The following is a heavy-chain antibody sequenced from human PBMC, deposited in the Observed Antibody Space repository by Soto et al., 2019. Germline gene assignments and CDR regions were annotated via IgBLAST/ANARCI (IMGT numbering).Heavy chain of an antibody. CDR3: AREWGGGYSSGWYDY. D-gene: IGHD6-19*01. CDR2: ISGSGGST. J-gene: IGHJ4*02. CDR1: GFTFSSYA. V-gene: IGHV3-23*01. Sequence: HPGGSLRLSCAASGFTFSSYAMSWVRQAPGKGLEWVSAISGSGGSTYYADSVKGRFTISRDNSKNTLYLQMNSLRAEDTAVYYCAREWGGGYSSGWYDYWGQGTLVTVSS.